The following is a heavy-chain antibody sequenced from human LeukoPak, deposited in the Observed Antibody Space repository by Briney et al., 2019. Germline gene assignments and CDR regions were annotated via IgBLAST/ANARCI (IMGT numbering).Heavy chain of an antibody. CDR2: INPNSGGT. V-gene: IGHV1-2*02. Sequence: GASVKVSCKASGYMFTGYYMHWLRQAPGQGLEWMGWINPNSGGTNYAQKFQGRVTMTRDTSISTAYMELSSLRSDDTAVYYCARGYCSGDCFTLFDYWGQGTLVTVSS. CDR1: GYMFTGYY. D-gene: IGHD2-21*02. J-gene: IGHJ4*02. CDR3: ARGYCSGDCFTLFDY.